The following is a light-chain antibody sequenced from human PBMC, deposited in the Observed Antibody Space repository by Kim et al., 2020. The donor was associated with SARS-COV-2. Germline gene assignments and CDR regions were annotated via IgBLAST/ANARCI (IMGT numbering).Light chain of an antibody. CDR2: GTS. J-gene: IGKJ1*01. V-gene: IGKV3-15*01. CDR3: QQYDNWLGT. CDR1: QSVSRN. Sequence: EIVMTQSPATLSVSPGERATLSCRASQSVSRNLAWYQQKPGQAPRLLIYGTSTRAAGITARFSGSGSGTEFTLTISSLQSEDFAIYYCQQYDNWLGTFGQGTKVDIK.